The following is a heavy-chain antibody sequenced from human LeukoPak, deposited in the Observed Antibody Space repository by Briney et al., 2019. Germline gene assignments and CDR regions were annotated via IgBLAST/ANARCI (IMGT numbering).Heavy chain of an antibody. Sequence: ASVKVSCKASGYTFTGYYMHWVRQAPGQGLEWMGWINPNSGGTNYAQKFQGRVTMTRDTSISTAYMELSRLRSDDTAVYYCAREVVYNWNPPAFDIWGQGTMVTVSS. V-gene: IGHV1-2*02. CDR3: AREVVYNWNPPAFDI. CDR1: GYTFTGYY. CDR2: INPNSGGT. D-gene: IGHD1-20*01. J-gene: IGHJ3*02.